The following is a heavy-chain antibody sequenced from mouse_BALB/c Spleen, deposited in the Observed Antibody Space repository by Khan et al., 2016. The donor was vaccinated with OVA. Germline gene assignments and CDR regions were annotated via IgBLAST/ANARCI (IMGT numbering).Heavy chain of an antibody. V-gene: IGHV1S81*02. J-gene: IGHJ2*01. CDR3: ARIKKIVATYFGY. CDR1: GYTFTSYW. CDR2: TNPTNGRT. D-gene: IGHD1-1*01. Sequence: QVQLQQSGAELVKAGASVKMSCKASGYTFTSYWMHWVKQRRGQGLEWFAETNPTNGRTYYNEKFKSKATLTVDKSSSTAYILLSGPTFENSAVYYCARIKKIVATYFGYWGQGTTLTVSS.